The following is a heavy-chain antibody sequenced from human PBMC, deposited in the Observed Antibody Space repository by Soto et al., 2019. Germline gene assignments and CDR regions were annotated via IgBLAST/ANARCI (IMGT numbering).Heavy chain of an antibody. J-gene: IGHJ4*02. V-gene: IGHV3-33*01. CDR2: VYYDGSNQ. Sequence: QVKLVESGGGVVQPGTSLRLSCAASGFTFKNYGMHWVRQAPGKGLEWVAIVYYDGSNQYYADSVKGRFTISRDNSKNTLYLQMNSLRVDDTAMYYCARDLSDYWGQGTLVTVSS. CDR1: GFTFKNYG. CDR3: ARDLSDY.